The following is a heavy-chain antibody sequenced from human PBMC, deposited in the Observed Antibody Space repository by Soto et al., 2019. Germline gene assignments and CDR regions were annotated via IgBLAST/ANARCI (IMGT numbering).Heavy chain of an antibody. D-gene: IGHD3-16*01. Sequence: RESLKISCKGSGYSFTSYWISWVRQMPGKGLEWMGRIDPSDSYTNYSPSFQGHVTISADKSISTAYLQWSSLKASDTAMYYCARFKGGSPGWFDPWGHGTLVTVSS. CDR1: GYSFTSYW. CDR2: IDPSDSYT. V-gene: IGHV5-10-1*01. CDR3: ARFKGGSPGWFDP. J-gene: IGHJ5*02.